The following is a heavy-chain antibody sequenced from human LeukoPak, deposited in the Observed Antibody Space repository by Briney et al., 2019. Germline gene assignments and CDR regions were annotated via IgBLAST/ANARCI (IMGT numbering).Heavy chain of an antibody. CDR1: GYSFTSYW. CDR2: IYPGDSAT. J-gene: IGHJ3*02. D-gene: IGHD3-22*01. V-gene: IGHV5-51*01. CDR3: ARPQNYDYSVDAFDI. Sequence: GESLQISCKGSGYSFTSYWIAWVRQMPGKGLEWMGIIYPGDSATRYSPSFQGQVTMSADKSISTAYLRWGSLKASDSAMYYCARPQNYDYSVDAFDIWGQGTMVTVSS.